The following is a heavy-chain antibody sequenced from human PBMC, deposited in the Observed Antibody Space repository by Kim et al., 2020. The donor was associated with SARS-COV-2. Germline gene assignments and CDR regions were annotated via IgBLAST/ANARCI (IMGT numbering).Heavy chain of an antibody. J-gene: IGHJ4*02. D-gene: IGHD3-22*01. CDR2: ISGSGGST. CDR3: AKDKTLPYYYDSSGHDY. Sequence: GGSLRLSCAASGFTFSSYAMSWVRQAPGKGLEWVSAISGSGGSTYYADSVKGRFTISRDNSKNTLYLQMNSLRAEDTAVYYCAKDKTLPYYYDSSGHDYWGQGTLVTVSS. CDR1: GFTFSSYA. V-gene: IGHV3-23*01.